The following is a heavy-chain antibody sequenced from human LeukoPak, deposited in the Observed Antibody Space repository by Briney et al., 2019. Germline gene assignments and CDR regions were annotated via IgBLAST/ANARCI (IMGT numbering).Heavy chain of an antibody. J-gene: IGHJ4*02. D-gene: IGHD3-3*01. V-gene: IGHV4-61*01. CDR2: IYYSGST. CDR3: ARDGGYYDFWSGYYEY. Sequence: SSQTLSLTCTVSGGSISSGSYYWSWIRQPPGKGLEWIGYIYYSGSTNYNPSLKSRVTISVDTSKNQFSLKLSSVTAADTAVYYCARDGGYYDFWSGYYEYWGQGTLVTVSS. CDR1: GGSISSGSYY.